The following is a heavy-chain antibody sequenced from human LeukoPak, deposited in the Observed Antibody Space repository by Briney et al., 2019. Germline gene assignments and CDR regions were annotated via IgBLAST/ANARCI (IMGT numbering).Heavy chain of an antibody. V-gene: IGHV3-7*01. D-gene: IGHD2-15*01. Sequence: AGSLRLSCAASGFTFSNYWMGWVRQAPGKGLEWVANIKEDGSENYYVDSVKSRFTISRDNARNSLYLQMNSLRAEVTAVYYCASGLLLGQWGQGTLLTVFS. CDR1: GFTFSNYW. J-gene: IGHJ1*01. CDR2: IKEDGSEN. CDR3: ASGLLLGQ.